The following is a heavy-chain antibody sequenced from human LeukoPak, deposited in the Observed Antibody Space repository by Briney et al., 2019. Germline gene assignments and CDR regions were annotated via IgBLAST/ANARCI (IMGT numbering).Heavy chain of an antibody. V-gene: IGHV4-59*01. CDR2: IYDSGST. CDR1: GGSITGDH. D-gene: IGHD6-13*01. Sequence: SETLSLTCTVSGGSITGDHWNWIRQPPGKGLEWIAYIYDSGSTNYNPSLKSRVTISKDTSKNQFSLELNSVTAADTAVYYCARGLSSPTLYYYYYMDVWGKGTTVTVSS. CDR3: ARGLSSPTLYYYYYMDV. J-gene: IGHJ6*03.